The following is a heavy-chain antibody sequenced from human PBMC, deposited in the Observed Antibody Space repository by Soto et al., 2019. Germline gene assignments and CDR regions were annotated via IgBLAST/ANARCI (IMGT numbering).Heavy chain of an antibody. V-gene: IGHV4-39*01. CDR2: IYFRGNT. CDR1: GDSINSDKYY. J-gene: IGHJ4*01. Sequence: SESLSLTCSVSGDSINSDKYYWGWIRQPPGKGLEWIGSIYFRGNTYYNPSLQTRVTISLDKSKSQFSLKLNSVTAADSAVYFCARLEGLATISYYFDFWRHGALVTVSS. D-gene: IGHD3-9*01. CDR3: ARLEGLATISYYFDF.